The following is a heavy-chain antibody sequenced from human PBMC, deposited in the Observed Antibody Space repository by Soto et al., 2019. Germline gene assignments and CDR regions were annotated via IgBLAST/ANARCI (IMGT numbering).Heavy chain of an antibody. CDR3: ARDRARAARSGSPIDY. D-gene: IGHD6-6*01. CDR2: ISYDGSNK. V-gene: IGHV3-30-3*01. J-gene: IGHJ4*02. CDR1: GFTFSSYP. Sequence: HPGGALRRSCAASGFTFSSYPIHRVHQAPGKGLEWVAVISYDGSNKYYADSVKGRFTISRDNSKNTLYLQMNSLRAEDTAVYYCARDRARAARSGSPIDYWGQGTLVTVSS.